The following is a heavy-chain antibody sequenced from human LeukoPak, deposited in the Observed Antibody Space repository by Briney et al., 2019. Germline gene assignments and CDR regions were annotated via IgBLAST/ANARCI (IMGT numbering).Heavy chain of an antibody. V-gene: IGHV3-30*18. D-gene: IGHD3-16*01. CDR2: ISYDGSNK. Sequence: GGSLRLSCAASGFTFSSYGMHWVRQAPGKGLEWVAVISYDGSNKYYADSVKGRFTISRDNSKNTLYLQMNSLIAEDTAVYYCAKAWGERPINHWGQGTLVTVSS. CDR1: GFTFSSYG. J-gene: IGHJ5*02. CDR3: AKAWGERPINH.